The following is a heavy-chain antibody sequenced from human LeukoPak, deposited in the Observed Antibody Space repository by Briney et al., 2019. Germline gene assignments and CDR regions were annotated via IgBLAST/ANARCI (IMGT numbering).Heavy chain of an antibody. CDR2: INHSGST. CDR1: GGSFSGYY. J-gene: IGHJ4*02. V-gene: IGHV4-34*01. CDR3: ASGAYYFDY. Sequence: SETLSLTCAVYGGSFSGYYWSWIRQPPGKGLEWIGEINHSGSTNYNPSLKSRVTISVDTSKNQFSLKLGSVTAADTAVYYCASGAYYFDYWGQGTLVTVS.